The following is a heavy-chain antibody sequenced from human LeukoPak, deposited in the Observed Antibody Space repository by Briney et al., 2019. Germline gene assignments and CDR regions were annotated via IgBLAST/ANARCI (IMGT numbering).Heavy chain of an antibody. CDR2: ISAYNGNT. CDR3: ARDKMRTSGSYSPYYFDY. CDR1: GYTFTSYG. J-gene: IGHJ4*02. V-gene: IGHV1-18*01. Sequence: ASVKGSCKASGYTFTSYGISWVRQAPGQVLEWMGWISAYNGNTNYAQKLQGRVTMTTDTSTSTAYMELRSLRSDDTAVYYCARDKMRTSGSYSPYYFDYWGQGTLVTVSS. D-gene: IGHD1-26*01.